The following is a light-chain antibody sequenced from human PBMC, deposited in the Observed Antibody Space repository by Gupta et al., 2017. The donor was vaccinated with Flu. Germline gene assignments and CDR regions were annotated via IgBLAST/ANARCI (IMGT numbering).Light chain of an antibody. J-gene: IGLJ1*01. CDR2: EVS. CDR1: SDVGGSTY. CDR3: SSYRVSSSDTYV. Sequence: SDVGGSTYVSWYQQHPGRAPKLIIYEVSHRPSGIPDRFSASKSDNKAFLTISGLQSEDEADYYCSSYRVSSSDTYVFGSGTKLTVL. V-gene: IGLV2-14*01.